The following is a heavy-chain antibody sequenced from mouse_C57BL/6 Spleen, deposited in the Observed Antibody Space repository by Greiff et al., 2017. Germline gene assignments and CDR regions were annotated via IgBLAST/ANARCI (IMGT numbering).Heavy chain of an antibody. D-gene: IGHD4-1*01. CDR2: IDPSDSYT. V-gene: IGHV1-50*01. CDR3: ARKEAWDYYARDY. Sequence: QVQLQQPGAELVKPGASVKLSCKASGYTFTSYWMQWVKQRPGQGLEWIGEIDPSDSYTNYNQKFKGKATLTVDTSSSTAYMQLSSLTSEDSAVYDCARKEAWDYYARDYWGQGTSVTVSA. J-gene: IGHJ4*01. CDR1: GYTFTSYW.